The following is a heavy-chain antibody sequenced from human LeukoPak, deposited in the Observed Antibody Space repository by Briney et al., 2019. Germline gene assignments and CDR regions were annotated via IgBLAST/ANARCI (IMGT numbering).Heavy chain of an antibody. Sequence: GGSLRLSCAASGFTFSSYAMSWVRQAPGKGLEWVSAISGSGGSTYYADSVKGRFTISRDNSKNTLYLQMNGLRAEDTAVYYCAKALAYYYYYMDVWGKGTTVTVSS. V-gene: IGHV3-23*01. CDR2: ISGSGGST. D-gene: IGHD6-13*01. CDR3: AKALAYYYYYMDV. CDR1: GFTFSSYA. J-gene: IGHJ6*03.